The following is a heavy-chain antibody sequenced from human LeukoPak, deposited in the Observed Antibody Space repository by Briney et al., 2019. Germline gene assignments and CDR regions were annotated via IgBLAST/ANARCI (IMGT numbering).Heavy chain of an antibody. CDR1: DGSISSRNNY. V-gene: IGHV4-39*01. CDR3: ARNPMPVVCNGLDV. J-gene: IGHJ6*02. CDR2: MYYTGST. D-gene: IGHD2-15*01. Sequence: PSETLSLTCTIFDGSISSRNNYWAWIRQPPGKGLEWIGTMYYTGSTYYNPSLKSRVTISVATSRDQISLKLSSVTAADTAVYYCARNPMPVVCNGLDVWGQGTAVTVSS.